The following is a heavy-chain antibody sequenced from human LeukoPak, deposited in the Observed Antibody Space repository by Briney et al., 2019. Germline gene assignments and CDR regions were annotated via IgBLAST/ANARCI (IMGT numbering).Heavy chain of an antibody. Sequence: GASVKVSCKASGGTFSSYAISWVRQAPGQALEWMGGIIPIFRTANYAQKFQGRVTITADESTSTAYMELSSLRSEETAVYYCARSSVKGGYAYYYYYYMDVWGKGTTVTVSS. CDR2: IIPIFRTA. CDR3: ARSSVKGGYAYYYYYYMDV. CDR1: GGTFSSYA. D-gene: IGHD3-22*01. J-gene: IGHJ6*03. V-gene: IGHV1-69*13.